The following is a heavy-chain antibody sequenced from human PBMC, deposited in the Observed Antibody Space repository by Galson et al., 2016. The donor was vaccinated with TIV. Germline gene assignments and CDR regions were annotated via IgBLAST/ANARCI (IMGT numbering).Heavy chain of an antibody. J-gene: IGHJ6*02. CDR2: ISDGGNT. D-gene: IGHD1-26*01. CDR3: ARDRIVDATYYYYYFGMDV. Sequence: SLRLSCAASGLSVSINYMTWVRQAPGTGLQWVSLISDGGNTYYADSVKGRFTISRDNSKNIIYLQMNSLRVEDTAVYYCARDRIVDATYYYYYFGMDVWGQGTAVTVSS. CDR1: GLSVSINY. V-gene: IGHV3-66*02.